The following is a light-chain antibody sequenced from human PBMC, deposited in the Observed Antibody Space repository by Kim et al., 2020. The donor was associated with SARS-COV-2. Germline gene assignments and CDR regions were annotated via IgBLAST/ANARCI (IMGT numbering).Light chain of an antibody. CDR2: ITS. CDR1: QSVISNY. V-gene: IGKV3-20*01. CDR3: QQYGSIPST. Sequence: PPEERATLSCRASQSVISNYLAWYQQKHGQAPRLLIYITSTRARGIPDRLSGSGSGTDLTPTISKLEPEDFAVYNCQQYGSIPSTFCQGTRLEIK. J-gene: IGKJ5*01.